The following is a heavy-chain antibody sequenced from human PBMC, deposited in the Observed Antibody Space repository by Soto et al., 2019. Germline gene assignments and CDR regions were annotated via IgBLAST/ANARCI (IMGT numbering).Heavy chain of an antibody. CDR2: IIPIFGTA. CDR1: GGTFSSYA. J-gene: IGHJ4*02. V-gene: IGHV1-69*01. Sequence: QVPLVQSGAEVKKPGSSVKVSCKASGGTFSSYAISWVRQAPGQGLEWMGGIIPIFGTANYAQKFQGRVTITADETPRTANMALSSPRSDDTAVYYCAAPPPGYCSSTSCYASEYCFDYWGQGTLVTVSS. CDR3: AAPPPGYCSSTSCYASEYCFDY. D-gene: IGHD2-2*01.